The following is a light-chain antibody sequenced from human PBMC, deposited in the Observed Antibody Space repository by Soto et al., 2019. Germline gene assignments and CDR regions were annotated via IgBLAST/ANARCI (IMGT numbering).Light chain of an antibody. CDR2: DVT. CDR3: SSYTSSSTSV. V-gene: IGLV2-14*03. J-gene: IGLJ1*01. CDR1: SNDIGAYNY. Sequence: QSVLTQPASVSGSPGQSITISCTGTSNDIGAYNYVSWYQQHPGKAPKLMIYDVTNRPSGVSNRFSGSKSGNTASLTISGLQAEDEADYYCSSYTSSSTSVFGTGTKVTVL.